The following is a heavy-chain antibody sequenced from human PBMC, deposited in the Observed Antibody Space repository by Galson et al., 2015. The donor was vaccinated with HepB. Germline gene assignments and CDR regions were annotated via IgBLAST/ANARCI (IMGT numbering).Heavy chain of an antibody. CDR2: INSDGTKT. Sequence: SLRLSCAASGFTFGNYCMHWVRQAPGKGLVWVSRINSDGTKTNYADSAKGRFTISRDNAKSTLFLQMNSLRAEDTAMYYCARDAGGYAWCDHWGQGTLVTVSS. V-gene: IGHV3-74*01. D-gene: IGHD3-16*01. CDR1: GFTFGNYC. CDR3: ARDAGGYAWCDH. J-gene: IGHJ5*02.